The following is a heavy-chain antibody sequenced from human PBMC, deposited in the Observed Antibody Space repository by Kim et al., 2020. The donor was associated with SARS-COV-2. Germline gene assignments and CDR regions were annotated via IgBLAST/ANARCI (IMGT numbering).Heavy chain of an antibody. CDR3: AKESGSGSYYAWTYYYYGMDV. J-gene: IGHJ6*02. CDR1: GFTFSSYG. D-gene: IGHD3-10*01. CDR2: ISYDGSNK. V-gene: IGHV3-30*18. Sequence: GGSLRLSCAASGFTFSSYGMHWVRQAPGKGLEWVAVISYDGSNKYYADSVKGRFTISRDNSKNTLYLQMNSLRAEDTAVYYCAKESGSGSYYAWTYYYYGMDVWGQGTTV.